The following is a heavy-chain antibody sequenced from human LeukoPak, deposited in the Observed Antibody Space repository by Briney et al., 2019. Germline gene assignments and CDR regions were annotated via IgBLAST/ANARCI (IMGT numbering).Heavy chain of an antibody. D-gene: IGHD3-10*01. J-gene: IGHJ6*02. CDR3: ATDRYYYGSGRLYGMDV. V-gene: IGHV1-46*01. CDR1: GYTFTSYY. Sequence: ASVKVSCKASGYTFTSYYMHWVRQAPGQGLEWMGIINPSGGSTSYAQKFQGRVTMTRDTSTSTVYMELSSLRSEDTAVYYCATDRYYYGSGRLYGMDVWGQGTTVTVSS. CDR2: INPSGGST.